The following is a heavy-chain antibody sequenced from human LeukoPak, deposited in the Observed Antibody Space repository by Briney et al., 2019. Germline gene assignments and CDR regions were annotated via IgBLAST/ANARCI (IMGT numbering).Heavy chain of an antibody. V-gene: IGHV3-48*04. J-gene: IGHJ4*02. Sequence: PGGSLRLSCAASGFTFGTYNMNWVRQAPGKGLEWVSSISGGSRTINYADSVKGRFTTSRDNAKNSLYLQVNSLRAEDTAVYYCARAGQSDYWGQGTLVTVSS. CDR2: ISGGSRTI. CDR3: ARAGQSDY. CDR1: GFTFGTYN.